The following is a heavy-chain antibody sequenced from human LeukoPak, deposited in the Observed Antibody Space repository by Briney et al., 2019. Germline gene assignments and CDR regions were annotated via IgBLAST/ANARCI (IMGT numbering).Heavy chain of an antibody. D-gene: IGHD3-10*01. J-gene: IGHJ4*02. CDR1: GGSISSSNW. CDR2: IYHSGST. V-gene: IGHV4-4*02. CDR3: ARKYYYGSGSYYSGGYFDY. Sequence: SGTLSLTCAVSGGSISSSNWWSWVRQPPGKGLEWIGEIYHSGSTNYNPSLKSRVTISVDKSKNQFSLKLSSVTAADTAVYYCARKYYYGSGSYYSGGYFDYWGQGTLSPSPQ.